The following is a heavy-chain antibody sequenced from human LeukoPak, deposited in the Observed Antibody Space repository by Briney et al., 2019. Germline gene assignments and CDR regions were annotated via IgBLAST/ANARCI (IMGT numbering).Heavy chain of an antibody. CDR2: IYYSGST. CDR1: GGSISSSYYY. J-gene: IGHJ3*01. Sequence: SETLSLTCTVSGGSISSSYYYWGWIRQPPGKGLEWIGSIYYSGSTYYNPSLKSRVTISVDTSKNQFSLKLSSVTAADTAVYYCARGTYNTSPPDLWGQGTMVTVSS. CDR3: ARGTYNTSPPDL. D-gene: IGHD1-14*01. V-gene: IGHV4-39*07.